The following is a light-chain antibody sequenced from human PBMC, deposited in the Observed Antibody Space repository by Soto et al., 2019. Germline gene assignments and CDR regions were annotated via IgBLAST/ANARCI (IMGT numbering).Light chain of an antibody. CDR1: QTISKSN. CDR3: QQYGSPRGT. J-gene: IGKJ1*01. V-gene: IGKV3-20*01. Sequence: EIVLTQSPGSLSLSPGEGAALSCRASQTISKSNLAWYQQKPGQPPRLLVYAASSRATGIPARFSGSGSGTDFTLTISSLEPEDFAIYYCQQYGSPRGTFGQGTKVEI. CDR2: AAS.